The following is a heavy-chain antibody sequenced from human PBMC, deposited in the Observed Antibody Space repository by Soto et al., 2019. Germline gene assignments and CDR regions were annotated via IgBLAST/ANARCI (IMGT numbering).Heavy chain of an antibody. V-gene: IGHV3-30-3*01. D-gene: IGHD5-12*01. Sequence: QVQLVESGGGVVQPGTSLRLSCAVSGFTFRSYATHWVRQAPGGGLEWVALISYDGNNNYYADSVKGRFTISRDTFKNTLFLQMNSLRRDDTAMYYCARGIGDGYNLDYWGQGTLVTVSS. CDR3: ARGIGDGYNLDY. CDR1: GFTFRSYA. J-gene: IGHJ4*02. CDR2: ISYDGNNN.